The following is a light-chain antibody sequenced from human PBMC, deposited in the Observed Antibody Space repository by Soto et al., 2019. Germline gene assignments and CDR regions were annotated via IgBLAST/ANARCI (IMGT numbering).Light chain of an antibody. Sequence: EIVMTQSPATLSVSPGESATLSCRASQSVSSNLAWHQQKPGQAPRILMYDASTRATGISARFSGSGSGTEFTLTISSLQSEDFAVYYCQQYGSSPRTFGQGTKLEIK. CDR1: QSVSSN. V-gene: IGKV3-15*01. CDR2: DAS. CDR3: QQYGSSPRT. J-gene: IGKJ2*01.